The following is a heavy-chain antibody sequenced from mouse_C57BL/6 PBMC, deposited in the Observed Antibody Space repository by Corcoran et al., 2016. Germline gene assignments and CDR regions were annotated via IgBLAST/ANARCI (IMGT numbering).Heavy chain of an antibody. CDR2: INTYSGVP. V-gene: IGHV9-3*01. Sequence: QIQLVQSGPELKKPGETVKISCKASGYTFTTYGMSWVKQAPGKGLKWMGWINTYSGVPTYADDFKGRFAFSLETSASTAYLQINNLKNEDTATYFCARSLLAYAMDYWGQGTSVTVSS. CDR3: ARSLLAYAMDY. CDR1: GYTFTTYG. J-gene: IGHJ4*01. D-gene: IGHD1-1*01.